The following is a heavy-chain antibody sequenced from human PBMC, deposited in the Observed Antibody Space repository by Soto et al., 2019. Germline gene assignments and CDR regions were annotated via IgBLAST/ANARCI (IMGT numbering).Heavy chain of an antibody. D-gene: IGHD3-22*01. J-gene: IGHJ6*02. CDR2: ISYDGSNK. V-gene: IGHV3-30*18. CDR3: AKDPNYYDSSRYYYYYGMDV. Sequence: QVQLVESGGGVVQPGRSLRLSCAASGFTFSSYGMHWVRQAPGKGLEWVAVISYDGSNKYYADSVKGRFTISRDNSKNTLYLQMNSLRAEDTAVYYCAKDPNYYDSSRYYYYYGMDVWGQGTTVTVSS. CDR1: GFTFSSYG.